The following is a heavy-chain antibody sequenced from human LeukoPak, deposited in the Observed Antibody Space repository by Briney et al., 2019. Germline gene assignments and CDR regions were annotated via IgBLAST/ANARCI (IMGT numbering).Heavy chain of an antibody. D-gene: IGHD6-13*01. CDR2: ISYDGSNK. Sequence: PGRSLSLSCAASGFTFSSYAMHWVRQAPGKGLEWVAVISYDGSNKYYADSVKGRFTISRDNSKNTLYLQMNSLRAEDTAVYYCARDESLIAAAGSPLDYWGQGTLVTVSA. J-gene: IGHJ4*02. CDR1: GFTFSSYA. V-gene: IGHV3-30*04. CDR3: ARDESLIAAAGSPLDY.